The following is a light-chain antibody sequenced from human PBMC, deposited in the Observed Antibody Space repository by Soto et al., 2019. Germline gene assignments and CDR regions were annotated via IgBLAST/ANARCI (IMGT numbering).Light chain of an antibody. V-gene: IGLV4-69*01. CDR3: QTWGTGIVI. Sequence: QSVLTQSPSASASLGASVKLTCTLSSGHSNYAIAWHQQQPEKGPRYLMKLNRDGSHSKGDGIPNRFSGSSSGAERYLTISSLQSEDEADYYCQTWGTGIVIFGGGTKL. J-gene: IGLJ2*01. CDR1: SGHSNYA. CDR2: LNRDGSH.